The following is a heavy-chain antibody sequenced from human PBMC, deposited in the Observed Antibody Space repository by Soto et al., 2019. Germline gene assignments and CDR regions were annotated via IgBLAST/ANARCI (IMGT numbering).Heavy chain of an antibody. J-gene: IGHJ4*02. CDR2: VSGSGGST. CDR3: AKAPRTDYYDSSGYYFDY. D-gene: IGHD3-22*01. Sequence: PGGSLRLSCAASGFTFSSYAMSWVRQAPGKGLEWVSAVSGSGGSTYYADSVKGRFTISRDNSKNTLYLQMNSLRAEDTAVYYCAKAPRTDYYDSSGYYFDYWGQGTLVTVSS. V-gene: IGHV3-23*01. CDR1: GFTFSSYA.